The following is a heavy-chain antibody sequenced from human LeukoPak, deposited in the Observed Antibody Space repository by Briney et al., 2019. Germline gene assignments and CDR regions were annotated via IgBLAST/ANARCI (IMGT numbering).Heavy chain of an antibody. J-gene: IGHJ4*02. D-gene: IGHD6-13*01. CDR3: ARIGAGSSRDY. V-gene: IGHV3-48*03. CDR1: GFTFSSYE. Sequence: GGSLRLSCAASGFTFSSYEMNWVRQAPGKGLEWVSSIVGSSSTYYADSLKGRFTISRDNAKNSLYLQMNSLRAEGTAVYYCARIGAGSSRDYWGQGTLVTVSS. CDR2: IVGSSST.